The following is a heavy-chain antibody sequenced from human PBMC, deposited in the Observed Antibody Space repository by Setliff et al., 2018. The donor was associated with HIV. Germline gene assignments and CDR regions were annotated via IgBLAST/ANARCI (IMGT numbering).Heavy chain of an antibody. CDR3: AKVNPRSVVPSARILGGFDP. CDR1: GFTFTTYA. D-gene: IGHD2-2*01. Sequence: PGGSMRLSCAASGFTFTTYAMSWVRQARGKGLEWVSVISGSGGSTYYADFVKGRFTMSRDNSKNTLYLRMNSLRADDTAVYYCAKVNPRSVVPSARILGGFDPWGQGTPVTVSS. CDR2: ISGSGGST. V-gene: IGHV3-23*01. J-gene: IGHJ5*02.